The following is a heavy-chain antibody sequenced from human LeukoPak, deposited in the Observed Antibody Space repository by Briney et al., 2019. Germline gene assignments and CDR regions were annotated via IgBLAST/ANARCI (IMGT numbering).Heavy chain of an antibody. D-gene: IGHD2-2*01. CDR3: ARADCSGSTCYLRRSWFDP. Sequence: GGSLRLSCAASGYTFSDYSVNWVRQLPGKGLEWVSSISSSGTYIYYADSVKGRFTISRDNAKNSLFLQMNSLRAEDTAVYYCARADCSGSTCYLRRSWFDPWGQGTLVTVSS. J-gene: IGHJ5*02. V-gene: IGHV3-21*01. CDR1: GYTFSDYS. CDR2: ISSSGTYI.